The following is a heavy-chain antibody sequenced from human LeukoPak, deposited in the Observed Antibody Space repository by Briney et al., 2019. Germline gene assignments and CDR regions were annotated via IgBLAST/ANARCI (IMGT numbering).Heavy chain of an antibody. CDR2: MNPNSGNT. Sequence: ASVKVSCKASGYTFTSYDINWVRQATGQGLEWMGWMNPNSGNTGYAQKFQGRVTMTRNTSISTAYMELSSLRSEDTAVYYCARLTYYYGSGSFNLDYWGQGTLVTVSS. J-gene: IGHJ4*02. V-gene: IGHV1-8*01. D-gene: IGHD3-10*01. CDR1: GYTFTSYD. CDR3: ARLTYYYGSGSFNLDY.